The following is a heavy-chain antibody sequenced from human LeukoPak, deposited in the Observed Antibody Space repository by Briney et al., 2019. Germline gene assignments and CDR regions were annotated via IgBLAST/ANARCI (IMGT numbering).Heavy chain of an antibody. CDR3: ARGSVTIFGVVTY. CDR1: GFTFSSYS. V-gene: IGHV3-21*01. CDR2: ISSSSSYI. J-gene: IGHJ4*02. Sequence: PGGSLRLSCAASGFTFSSYSMNWVRQAPGKGLEWVSSISSSSSYIYYADSVKGRFTISRDNAKNSLYLQMNSLRAEDTAVYYCARGSVTIFGVVTYWGQGTLVTVSS. D-gene: IGHD3-3*01.